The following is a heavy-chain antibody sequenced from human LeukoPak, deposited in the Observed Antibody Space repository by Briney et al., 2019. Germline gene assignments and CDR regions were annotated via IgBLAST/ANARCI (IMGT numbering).Heavy chain of an antibody. CDR3: ARSSEYGDPFNY. D-gene: IGHD4-17*01. J-gene: IGHJ4*02. CDR1: GASISRSDYF. V-gene: IGHV4-39*01. CDR2: IYYSGST. Sequence: SETLSLTCTVSGASISRSDYFWGWIRQPPGKGLEWIGSIYYSGSTYYSLSLKGRVTISVDTSKNQFSLKLTSVTAADTAVYYCARSSEYGDPFNYWGQGTLVTVSS.